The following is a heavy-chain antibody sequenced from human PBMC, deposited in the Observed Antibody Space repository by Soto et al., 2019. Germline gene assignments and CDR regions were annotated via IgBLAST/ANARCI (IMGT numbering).Heavy chain of an antibody. CDR3: AKNYYLDQ. V-gene: IGHV3-23*01. Sequence: EVHLLDSGGGLVQPGGSLRLSCAASGFTFSSYAMSWVRQAPGKGLEWVSSISVGGDSTYYADSVKGLFTFSKDNPQNKLHLQMNSLSAEDTAGYYCAKNYYLDQWGQGTLVTVSS. CDR1: GFTFSSYA. CDR2: ISVGGDST. D-gene: IGHD3-10*01. J-gene: IGHJ4*02.